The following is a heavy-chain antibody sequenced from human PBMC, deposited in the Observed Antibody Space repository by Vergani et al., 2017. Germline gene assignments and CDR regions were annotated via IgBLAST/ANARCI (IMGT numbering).Heavy chain of an antibody. CDR1: GFPFCRYS. D-gene: IGHD2-2*01. V-gene: IGHV3-21*01. CDR3: ARAWGGFLGYCSSTSCYASDD. J-gene: IGHJ4*02. Sequence: EVQLVESGGGLVKPGGSLPLPCAASGFPFCRYSMNWVRQAPGTGLEWVSSISSSSSYIYFADSVKGRFTISRDNAKNSLYLQMNSLRAEDTAVYYCARAWGGFLGYCSSTSCYASDDWGQGTLVTVSS. CDR2: ISSSSSYI.